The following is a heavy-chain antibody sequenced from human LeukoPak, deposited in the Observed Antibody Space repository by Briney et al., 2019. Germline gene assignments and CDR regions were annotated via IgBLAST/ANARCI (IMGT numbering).Heavy chain of an antibody. J-gene: IGHJ4*02. V-gene: IGHV3-48*02. CDR2: ITYNSGTI. CDR1: GFTFRSYA. Sequence: GGSLRLSCAASGFTFRSYAMQWVRQAPGKGLEWVSYITYNSGTIFYADSVKGRFSISRDNAKDSLYLQMSSLRDEDTAVYYCARDSGYSYADDYWGQGTLVTVSS. D-gene: IGHD5-18*01. CDR3: ARDSGYSYADDY.